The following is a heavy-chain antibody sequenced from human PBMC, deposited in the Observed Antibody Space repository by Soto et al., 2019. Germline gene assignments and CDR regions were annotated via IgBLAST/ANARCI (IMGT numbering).Heavy chain of an antibody. D-gene: IGHD4-17*01. CDR3: ARDEKGYGEQYYMDV. V-gene: IGHV3-21*01. CDR1: GFTFSSYS. Sequence: GGSLRLSCAASGFTFSSYSMNWVRQAPGKGLEWVSSISSSSSYIYYADSVKGRFTISRDNAKNSLYLQMNSLRAEDTAVYYCARDEKGYGEQYYMDVWGKGTTVTVSS. CDR2: ISSSSSYI. J-gene: IGHJ6*03.